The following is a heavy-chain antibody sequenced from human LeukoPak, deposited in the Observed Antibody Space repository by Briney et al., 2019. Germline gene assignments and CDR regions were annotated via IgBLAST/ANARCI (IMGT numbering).Heavy chain of an antibody. D-gene: IGHD2-21*01. CDR1: GIIFGSHG. J-gene: IGHJ4*02. CDR2: IRPNGDRT. Sequence: RAGGSLRLSCAASGIIFGSHGMAWVRQAPGKGLEWVSSIRPNGDRTFYADFVKGRFTISRDNSKNTVSLHMNNLRAEDSAIYRCARAYDKAYDYWGQGTLVTVSS. V-gene: IGHV3-23*01. CDR3: ARAYDKAYDY.